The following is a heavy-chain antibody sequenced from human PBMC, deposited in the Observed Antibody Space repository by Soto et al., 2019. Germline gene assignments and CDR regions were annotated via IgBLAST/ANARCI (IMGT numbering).Heavy chain of an antibody. CDR3: ARRGALFGVVNRGWFDP. CDR1: GGSISSSSYY. J-gene: IGHJ5*02. Sequence: QLQLQESGPGLVKPSETLSLTCTVSGGSISSSSYYWGWIRQPPGKGLEWIGSIYYSGSTYYNPSLKSRVTISVDTSKNQFSMKLSSVTAPDTAVYYCARRGALFGVVNRGWFDPWGQGTLVTVSS. D-gene: IGHD3-3*01. V-gene: IGHV4-39*01. CDR2: IYYSGST.